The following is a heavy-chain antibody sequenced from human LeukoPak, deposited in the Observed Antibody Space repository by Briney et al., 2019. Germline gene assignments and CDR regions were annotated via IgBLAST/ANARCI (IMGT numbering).Heavy chain of an antibody. J-gene: IGHJ4*02. CDR2: ISSSGSTI. CDR3: AKDHARIAALTHYYDY. CDR1: GFTFSDYY. D-gene: IGHD6-13*01. V-gene: IGHV3-11*01. Sequence: GGSLRLSCAASGFTFSDYYMSWIRQAPGKGLEWVSYISSSGSTIYYADSVKGRFTISRDNSKNTLYLQMNSLRAEDTAVYYCAKDHARIAALTHYYDYWGQGTLVTVSS.